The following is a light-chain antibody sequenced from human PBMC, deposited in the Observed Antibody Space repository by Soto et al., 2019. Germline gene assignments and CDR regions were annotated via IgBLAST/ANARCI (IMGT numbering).Light chain of an antibody. CDR3: CSYAGSSYV. CDR2: EVS. Sequence: QSALTQPASVSGSPGQSITISCTGTSSDVGSYNLVSWYQQHPGKAPKLMIYEVSKRPSGVSNRFSGSKSGNTASLTISGLQAEDEADYYCCSYAGSSYVFGTGTKLTV. J-gene: IGLJ1*01. V-gene: IGLV2-23*02. CDR1: SSDVGSYNL.